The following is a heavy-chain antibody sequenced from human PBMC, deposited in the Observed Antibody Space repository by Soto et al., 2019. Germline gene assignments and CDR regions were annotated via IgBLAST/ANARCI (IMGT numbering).Heavy chain of an antibody. Sequence: EVQLVESGGGLVQPGGSLRLSCAASGFTFSSYWMSWVRQAPGKGLEWVANIKQDGSEKYYVDSVKGRFTISRDNAKNSLYLQMNSLRAEDTAVYYCARGGPGIVVVPAAHVDVWGKGTTVTVSS. CDR1: GFTFSSYW. J-gene: IGHJ6*04. V-gene: IGHV3-7*01. CDR2: IKQDGSEK. D-gene: IGHD2-2*01. CDR3: ARGGPGIVVVPAAHVDV.